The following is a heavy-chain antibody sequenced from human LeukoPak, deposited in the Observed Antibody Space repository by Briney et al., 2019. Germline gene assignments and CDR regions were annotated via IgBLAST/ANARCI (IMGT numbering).Heavy chain of an antibody. CDR3: ARHTTVGGSLRFDY. CDR2: ICPGDSDT. Sequence: GESLKIPCKGSGCGFSSYWIGWVRQMPGKGLEYMGIICPGDSDTRYSQSFQGQVTISADKSITTAYLQWSSLKASDTAMYYCARHTTVGGSLRFDYWGQGTLVSVSS. V-gene: IGHV5-51*01. J-gene: IGHJ4*02. D-gene: IGHD4-23*01. CDR1: GCGFSSYW.